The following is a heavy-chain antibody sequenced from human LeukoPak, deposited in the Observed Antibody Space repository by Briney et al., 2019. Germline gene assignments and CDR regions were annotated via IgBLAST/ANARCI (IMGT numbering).Heavy chain of an antibody. V-gene: IGHV5-51*01. D-gene: IGHD3-10*01. CDR2: IYPGDFDT. Sequence: GESLKISCKSSGYTFTNYWIGWVRQMPGKGLEWMGIIYPGDFDTRYSPSFRGQVTISADKSISSAYLQWNSLKASDTAMYYCARSVLLSFGELCPFDVWGQGTMVTVSS. CDR3: ARSVLLSFGELCPFDV. CDR1: GYTFTNYW. J-gene: IGHJ3*01.